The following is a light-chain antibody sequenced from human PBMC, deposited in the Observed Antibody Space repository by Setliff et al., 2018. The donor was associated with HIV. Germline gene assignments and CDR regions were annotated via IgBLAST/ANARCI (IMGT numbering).Light chain of an antibody. CDR2: EVS. CDR3: SSYTSSSPLYV. CDR1: SSDVGGYNY. Sequence: QSVLTQPVSVSGSPGQSITISCTGTSSDVGGYNYVSWYQQHPGKAPKLMIYEVSNRPSGVSDRFSGSKSGNTASLTISGLQTEDEADYFCSSYTSSSPLYVFGTGTKVTVL. J-gene: IGLJ1*01. V-gene: IGLV2-14*01.